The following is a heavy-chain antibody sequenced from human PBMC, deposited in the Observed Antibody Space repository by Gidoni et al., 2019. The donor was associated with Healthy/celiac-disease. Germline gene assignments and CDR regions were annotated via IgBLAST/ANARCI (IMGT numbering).Heavy chain of an antibody. CDR3: ASEKSRGGYPSFDY. CDR2: INHSGST. D-gene: IGHD5-18*01. V-gene: IGHV4-34*01. J-gene: IGHJ4*02. Sequence: QGQRQQWGAGLLKPSESLAITCAVDGGSCSGYYWSWVRQPTGKGLEWNGEINHSGSTNYNPALKRRVTTSVDTPKNPFSLKLSSVTAAYTALYYCASEKSRGGYPSFDYWGQGTLVTVSS. CDR1: GGSCSGYY.